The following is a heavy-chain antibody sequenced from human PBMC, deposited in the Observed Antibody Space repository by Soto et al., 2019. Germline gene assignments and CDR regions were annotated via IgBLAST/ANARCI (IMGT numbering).Heavy chain of an antibody. CDR2: TYYRSKWYN. J-gene: IGHJ6*02. CDR1: GDSVFSNSAA. Sequence: SQTLSLTCAISGDSVFSNSAAWNWIRQSPSRGLEWLGRTYYRSKWYNDYAVSVKSRITINPDTSKNQFSLQLNSVTPEDTAVYYCARLEMSTTPHYYYGMDVWGQGTTVTVSS. V-gene: IGHV6-1*01. D-gene: IGHD1-1*01. CDR3: ARLEMSTTPHYYYGMDV.